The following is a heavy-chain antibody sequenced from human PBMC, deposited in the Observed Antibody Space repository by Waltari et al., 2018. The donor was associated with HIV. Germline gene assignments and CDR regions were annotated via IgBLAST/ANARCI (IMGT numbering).Heavy chain of an antibody. V-gene: IGHV4-59*01. CDR3: ARQRQQPSVAWFDP. D-gene: IGHD6-13*01. Sequence: QVQLRESGPGLVKPSETLSPTCTVSGRSITTYYWSWIRQPPGKGLEWIGYVYYSGSTKYNPSLKSRVTISVDRSKNQFSLKVNSVTAADTAVYYCARQRQQPSVAWFDPWGQGTLVTVSS. J-gene: IGHJ5*02. CDR1: GRSITTYY. CDR2: VYYSGST.